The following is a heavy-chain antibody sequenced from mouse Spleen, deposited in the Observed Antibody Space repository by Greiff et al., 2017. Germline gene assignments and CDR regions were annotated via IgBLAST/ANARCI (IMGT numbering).Heavy chain of an antibody. CDR3: AREGLLTGSFDY. CDR1: GYSITSGYD. Sequence: DVQLQESGPGMVKPSQSLSLTCTVTGYSITSGYDWHWIRHFPGNKLEWMGYISYSGSTNYNPSLKSRISITHDTSKNHFFLKLNSVTTEDTATYYCAREGLLTGSFDYWGQGTTLTVSS. D-gene: IGHD4-1*01. V-gene: IGHV3-1*01. CDR2: ISYSGST. J-gene: IGHJ2*01.